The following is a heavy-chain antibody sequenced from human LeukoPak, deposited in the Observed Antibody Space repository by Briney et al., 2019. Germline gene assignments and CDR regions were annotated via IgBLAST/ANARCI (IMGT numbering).Heavy chain of an antibody. Sequence: GGSLKLSCAASGFTFSGSAMHWVRQASGKGLEWVGRIRSKANSYATAYAASVKGRFTISRDDSKNTAYLQMNSLKTEDTAVYYCTSRVAGTGSVLDYWGQGTLVTVSS. D-gene: IGHD6-19*01. V-gene: IGHV3-73*01. CDR1: GFTFSGSA. J-gene: IGHJ4*02. CDR2: IRSKANSYAT. CDR3: TSRVAGTGSVLDY.